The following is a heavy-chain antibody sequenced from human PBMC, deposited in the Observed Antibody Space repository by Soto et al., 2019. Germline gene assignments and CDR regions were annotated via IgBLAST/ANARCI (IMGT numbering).Heavy chain of an antibody. CDR2: ISGSGDDT. V-gene: IGHV3-23*01. Sequence: GGSLRLSCAASGFTFSSYALSWVRQAPGKGQEWVSTISGSGDDTYYAGSVKGRFTISRDNSKNTLYLQMNSLRAEDTALYYCAKAPYGTFDYWGQGTLVTVSS. D-gene: IGHD3-10*01. J-gene: IGHJ4*02. CDR3: AKAPYGTFDY. CDR1: GFTFSSYA.